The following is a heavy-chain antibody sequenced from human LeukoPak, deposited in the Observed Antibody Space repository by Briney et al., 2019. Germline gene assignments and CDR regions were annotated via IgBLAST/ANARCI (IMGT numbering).Heavy chain of an antibody. Sequence: PGGSLRLSCAASGFTFSSYAMSWVRQAPGKGLEWVSAISGSGGSTYYADSVKGRFTISRDNSKNTLYLQMNSLRAEDTAVYYCAKFEVVVAPGHGPYFQHWGQGTLVTVSS. CDR3: AKFEVVVAPGHGPYFQH. J-gene: IGHJ1*01. D-gene: IGHD2-15*01. CDR2: ISGSGGST. V-gene: IGHV3-23*01. CDR1: GFTFSSYA.